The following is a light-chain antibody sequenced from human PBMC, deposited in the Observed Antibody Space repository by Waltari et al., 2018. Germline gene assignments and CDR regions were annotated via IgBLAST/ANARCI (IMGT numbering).Light chain of an antibody. CDR2: EVT. Sequence: QSALTQPASVSGSPGQSITISCSGTSSDIGGYKYVSWYQQYPHRAPQLILYEVTDRPSGVPDRFSGSKSGNTASLTVSGLQIEDEADYFCSAYAGGNTLVFGGGTRLTVL. CDR1: SSDIGGYKY. V-gene: IGLV2-8*01. CDR3: SAYAGGNTLV. J-gene: IGLJ2*01.